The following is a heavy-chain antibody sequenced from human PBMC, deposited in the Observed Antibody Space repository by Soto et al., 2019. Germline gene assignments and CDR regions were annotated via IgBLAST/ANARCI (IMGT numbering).Heavy chain of an antibody. V-gene: IGHV3-73*01. Sequence: LRLSCAASGFTFSGSAMHWVRQASGKGLEWVGRIRSKANSYATAYAASVKGRFTISRDDSKNTAYLQMNSLKTEDTAVYYCLVVVTATPYFDSWGQGTKVTVSS. CDR2: IRSKANSYAT. CDR1: GFTFSGSA. D-gene: IGHD2-21*02. J-gene: IGHJ4*02. CDR3: LVVVTATPYFDS.